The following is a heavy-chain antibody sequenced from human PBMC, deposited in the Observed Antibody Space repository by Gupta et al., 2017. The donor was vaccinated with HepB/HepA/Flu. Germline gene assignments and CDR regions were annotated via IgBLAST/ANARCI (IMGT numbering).Heavy chain of an antibody. CDR1: GFTFSSSG. J-gene: IGHJ3*02. Sequence: QVQLVESGGGVVQPGRSLRLSCAASGFTFSSSGMHWVRQAPGKGLEWVAVISYDGSNKYYADSVKGRFTISRDNSKNTLYLQMNSLRAEDTAVYYCAKDMAPYCGGDCLRHDAFDIWGQGTMVTVSS. D-gene: IGHD2-21*02. V-gene: IGHV3-30*18. CDR3: AKDMAPYCGGDCLRHDAFDI. CDR2: ISYDGSNK.